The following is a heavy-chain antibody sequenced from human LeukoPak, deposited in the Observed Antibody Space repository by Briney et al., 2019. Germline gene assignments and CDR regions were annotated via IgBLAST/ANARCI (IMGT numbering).Heavy chain of an antibody. V-gene: IGHV3-21*01. CDR1: GFTFSSYE. Sequence: GGSLRLSCAASGFTFSSYEMNWVRQAPGKGLEWVSSISSSSTYTYYADSVKGRFNISRDNAKNSLYLQMNSLRAEDTAVYYCAVYYDILTGYYKVDYWGQGTLVTVSS. CDR3: AVYYDILTGYYKVDY. D-gene: IGHD3-9*01. CDR2: ISSSSTYT. J-gene: IGHJ4*02.